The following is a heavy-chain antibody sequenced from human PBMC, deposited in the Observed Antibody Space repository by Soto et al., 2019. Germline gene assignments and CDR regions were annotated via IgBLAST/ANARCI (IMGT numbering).Heavy chain of an antibody. D-gene: IGHD2-15*01. J-gene: IGHJ5*02. CDR1: GFTFSSYA. CDR2: ISGSGGST. CDR3: ARYCSGGSCYSWFVP. Sequence: GGSLRLSCAASGFTFSSYAMSWVRQAPGKGLEWVSAISGSGGSTYYADSVKGRFTISRDNSKNTLYLQMNSLRAEDTAVYYCARYCSGGSCYSWFVPWGQGTLGTVSS. V-gene: IGHV3-23*01.